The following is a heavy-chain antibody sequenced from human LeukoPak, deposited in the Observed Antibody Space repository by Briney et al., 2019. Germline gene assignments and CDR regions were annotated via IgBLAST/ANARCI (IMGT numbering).Heavy chain of an antibody. J-gene: IGHJ4*02. CDR2: IKSKTDGGTT. Sequence: PGGSLRLSCAASGLTFSSYAMHWVRQAPGKGLEWVGRIKSKTDGGTTDYAAPVKGRFTTSRDDSKNTLYLQMNSLKTEDTAVYYCTTVPTTVTKGGYGIDYWGQGTLVTVSS. CDR1: GLTFSSYA. V-gene: IGHV3-15*01. CDR3: TTVPTTVTKGGYGIDY. D-gene: IGHD4-17*01.